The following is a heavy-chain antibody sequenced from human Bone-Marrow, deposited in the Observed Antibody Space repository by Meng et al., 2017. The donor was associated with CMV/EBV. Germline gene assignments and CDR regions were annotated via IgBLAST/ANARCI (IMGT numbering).Heavy chain of an antibody. Sequence: SETLSLTCTVSGGSVSSGSYYWSWIRQPPGKGLEWIGYIYYSGSTNYNPSLKSRVTISVDTSKNQFSLKLSSVTAADTAVYYCARDIVVVPAASGTYYYYGMDVWGQGTTVTVSS. CDR2: IYYSGST. V-gene: IGHV4-61*01. J-gene: IGHJ6*02. CDR1: GGSVSSGSYY. CDR3: ARDIVVVPAASGTYYYYGMDV. D-gene: IGHD2-2*01.